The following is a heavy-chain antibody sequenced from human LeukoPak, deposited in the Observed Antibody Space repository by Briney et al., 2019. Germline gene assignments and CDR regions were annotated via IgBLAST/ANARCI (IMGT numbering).Heavy chain of an antibody. CDR2: IKQDGSEK. CDR3: ARVGTHKPDYSDSSGYYGNYYMDV. CDR1: GFTFSSYW. V-gene: IGHV3-7*01. D-gene: IGHD3-22*01. Sequence: PGGSLRLSCAASGFTFSSYWMRWVRQAPGEGREWVSNIKQDGSEKYYVDSVKGRFTLSRDNAKNSLCMQMNRLLADDPAVYYCARVGTHKPDYSDSSGYYGNYYMDVWGKGTTVTVSS. J-gene: IGHJ6*03.